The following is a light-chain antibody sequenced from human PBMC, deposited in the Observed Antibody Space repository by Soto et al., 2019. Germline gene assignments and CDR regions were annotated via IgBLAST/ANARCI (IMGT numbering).Light chain of an antibody. CDR1: QSVGSS. CDR2: DAS. CDR3: QQRSNWPPEVT. Sequence: EIVLTQSPDTLSLSPGERATLSCRASQSVGSSLAWYQQKPGQAPRLLIYDASTSATGIPARFSGSGSGTDFTLTISSLEPEDFAVYYCQQRSNWPPEVTFGPGTKVDIK. J-gene: IGKJ3*01. V-gene: IGKV3-11*01.